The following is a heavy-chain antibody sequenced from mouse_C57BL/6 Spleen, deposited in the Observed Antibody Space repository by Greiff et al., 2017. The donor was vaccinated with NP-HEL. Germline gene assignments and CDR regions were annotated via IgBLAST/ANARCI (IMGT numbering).Heavy chain of an antibody. CDR1: GYTFTDYY. D-gene: IGHD2-4*01. J-gene: IGHJ2*01. Sequence: EVKLQQSGPELVKPGASVKISCKASGYTFTDYYMNWVKQSHGKSLEWIGDINPNNGGTSYNQKFKGKATLTVDKSSSTAYMELRSLTSEDSAVYYCARYNDYDPLLDYWGQGTTLTVSS. CDR3: ARYNDYDPLLDY. V-gene: IGHV1-26*01. CDR2: INPNNGGT.